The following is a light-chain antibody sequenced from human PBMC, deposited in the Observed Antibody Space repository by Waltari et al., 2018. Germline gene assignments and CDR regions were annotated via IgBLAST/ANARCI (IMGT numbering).Light chain of an antibody. CDR3: QRYNNWVT. CDR2: DAS. Sequence: EIVMTQSPATLSVSPGERATLSCKASRDVSINLAWYQQKPGQAPRLLIYDASTRATGVPARVSGSGAGTEFTLTISSLQSEDFAVYFCQRYNNWVTFGGGTKVQIK. J-gene: IGKJ4*01. V-gene: IGKV3-15*01. CDR1: RDVSIN.